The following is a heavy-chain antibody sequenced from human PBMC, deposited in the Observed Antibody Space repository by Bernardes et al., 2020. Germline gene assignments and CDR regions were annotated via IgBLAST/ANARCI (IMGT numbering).Heavy chain of an antibody. CDR2: ISSSSSYR. Sequence: GGSLRLSCTASGFPFSTYNMNWVRQAPGKGLEWVSSISSSSSYRYSADSVKGRFTISRDNAKNTLYLQMNSLRAEDTAVYYCARAGFCTSTSCSFYFYYYMDVWGKGTTVTVSS. V-gene: IGHV3-21*01. J-gene: IGHJ6*03. D-gene: IGHD2-2*01. CDR3: ARAGFCTSTSCSFYFYYYMDV. CDR1: GFPFSTYN.